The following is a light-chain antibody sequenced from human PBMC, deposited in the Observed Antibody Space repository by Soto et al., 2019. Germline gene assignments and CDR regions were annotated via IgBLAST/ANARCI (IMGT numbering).Light chain of an antibody. CDR1: QDISNF. Sequence: DIQITHSPSSLSASVGDRVTITCQASQDISNFLNWYHQTAGKAPRLLIYDVSSLQPGVASRFSGSGSGTDFSLTINSLQPEDIGTFYCQQYDKQPVTFGGGTKVDIK. J-gene: IGKJ4*01. CDR2: DVS. CDR3: QQYDKQPVT. V-gene: IGKV1-33*01.